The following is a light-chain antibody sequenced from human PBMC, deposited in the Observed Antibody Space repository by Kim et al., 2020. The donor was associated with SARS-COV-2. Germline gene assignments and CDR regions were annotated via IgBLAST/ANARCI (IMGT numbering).Light chain of an antibody. J-gene: IGLJ2*01. V-gene: IGLV7-46*01. CDR3: FLSYGGDLV. Sequence: PRATVPLPCGYSTGAVTSGHYPYWFRQKPGQAPRTLISDSNNRQSWTPARFSASLLGGKAALTLSGAQPEDEADYYCFLSYGGDLVFGGGTQLTVL. CDR1: TGAVTSGHY. CDR2: DSN.